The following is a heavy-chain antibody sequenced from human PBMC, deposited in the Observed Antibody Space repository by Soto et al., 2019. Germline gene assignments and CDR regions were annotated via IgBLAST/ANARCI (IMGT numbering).Heavy chain of an antibody. D-gene: IGHD3-10*01. Sequence: QVQLVQSGAEVKKPGSSVKVSCKASGGTFSSYTITWVRQAPGQGLEWMGRIIPILGIANYAQKFQGRVTITADKSTSTAYMELSSLRSEDTAVYYCGREAAGGSGSFDPWGQGTLVTVSS. J-gene: IGHJ5*02. CDR1: GGTFSSYT. V-gene: IGHV1-69*08. CDR2: IIPILGIA. CDR3: GREAAGGSGSFDP.